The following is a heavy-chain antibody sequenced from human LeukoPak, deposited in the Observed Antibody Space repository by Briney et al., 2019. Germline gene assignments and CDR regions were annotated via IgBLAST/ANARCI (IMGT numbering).Heavy chain of an antibody. J-gene: IGHJ4*02. CDR3: AKGRSGSPFDY. CDR2: IRDDGSNK. Sequence: GGSLRLSCAASGFTFSSYGMHWVRQAPGKGLEWVAFIRDDGSNKYYADSVKGRFTISRDNSKNTLYLQMNSLRAEDTAVYYCAKGRSGSPFDYWGQGTLVTVSS. V-gene: IGHV3-30*02. D-gene: IGHD1-26*01. CDR1: GFTFSSYG.